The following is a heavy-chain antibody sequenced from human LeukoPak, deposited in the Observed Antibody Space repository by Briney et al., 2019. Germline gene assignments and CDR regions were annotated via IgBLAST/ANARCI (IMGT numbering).Heavy chain of an antibody. CDR2: INPNSGGT. Sequence: ASGKVSCKASGYSFTDYYMHWVRQAPGQGLEWMGWINPNSGGTNYAQKFPGRVTMTRHTTISTAYMELSRLRSDDTAVYYCARASDYYDSSGYPGYYFDYWGQGTLVTVSS. J-gene: IGHJ4*02. CDR3: ARASDYYDSSGYPGYYFDY. D-gene: IGHD3-22*01. V-gene: IGHV1-2*02. CDR1: GYSFTDYY.